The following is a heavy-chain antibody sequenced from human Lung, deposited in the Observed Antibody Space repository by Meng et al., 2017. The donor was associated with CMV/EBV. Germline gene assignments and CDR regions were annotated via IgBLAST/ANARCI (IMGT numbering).Heavy chain of an antibody. CDR2: ISTYSGNT. Sequence: ASXXVSXKASGYTFNNYAIITWVRQAPGEGLEWMGQISTYSGNTFYAQKLQGRVTMTRDTSTSTAYMELRSLRSDDSSVYYCAREYDGSGNYGMVVWGQGTXVNGAS. CDR1: GYTFNNYA. D-gene: IGHD3-22*01. J-gene: IGHJ6*02. V-gene: IGHV1-18*01. CDR3: AREYDGSGNYGMVV.